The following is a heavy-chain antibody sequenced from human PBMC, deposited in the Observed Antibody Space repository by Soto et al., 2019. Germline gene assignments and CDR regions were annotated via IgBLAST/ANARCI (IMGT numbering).Heavy chain of an antibody. D-gene: IGHD3-10*01. CDR2: ISYDGSNK. V-gene: IGHV3-30-3*01. CDR1: GFTFSSYA. CDR3: AREGRANYGSGNEIAPFDY. J-gene: IGHJ4*02. Sequence: QVQLVESGGGVVQPGRSLRLSCAASGFTFSSYAMHWVRQAPGKGLEWVAVISYDGSNKYYADSVKGRFTNARDKSKNTLYLQMHSLRAEDTAVYYCAREGRANYGSGNEIAPFDYWGQGTLVPVSS.